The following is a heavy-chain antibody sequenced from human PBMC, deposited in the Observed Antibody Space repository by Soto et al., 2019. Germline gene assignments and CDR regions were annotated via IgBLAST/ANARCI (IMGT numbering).Heavy chain of an antibody. V-gene: IGHV1-69*02. CDR3: ARGSSSSKDQNFDY. CDR1: GGTFSSYT. J-gene: IGHJ4*02. D-gene: IGHD2-2*01. CDR2: IIPILGVA. Sequence: SVKVSCKASGGTFSSYTISWVRQAPGQGLEWMGRIIPILGVANYAQKFQGRVTITADKSTSTAYMELSSLRSEDTAVYYCARGSSSSKDQNFDYCGEVSLVT.